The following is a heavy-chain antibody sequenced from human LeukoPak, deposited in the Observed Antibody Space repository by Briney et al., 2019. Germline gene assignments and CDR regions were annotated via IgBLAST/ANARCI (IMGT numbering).Heavy chain of an antibody. V-gene: IGHV1-46*01. CDR3: ARDLGGLLWRDIVVVPAAMGFDY. D-gene: IGHD2-2*01. J-gene: IGHJ4*02. CDR2: INPSGGST. CDR1: GYTFTSYY. Sequence: ASVKVSCKASGYTFTSYYMHWVRQAPGQGLEWMGIINPSGGSTSYAQKFQGRVTMTRDMSTSTVYMGLSSLRSEDTAVYYCARDLGGLLWRDIVVVPAAMGFDYWGQGTLVTVSS.